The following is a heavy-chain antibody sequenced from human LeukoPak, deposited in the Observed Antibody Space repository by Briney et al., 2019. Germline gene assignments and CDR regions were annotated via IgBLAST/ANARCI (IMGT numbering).Heavy chain of an antibody. CDR3: ARFIDEIDNWFDP. J-gene: IGHJ5*02. Sequence: SETLSLTCTVSGGSISSSSYYWGWIRQPPGKGLEWIGYIYYSGSTNYNPSLKSRVTISVDTSKNQFSLKLSSVTAADTAVYYCARFIDEIDNWFDPWGQGTLVTVSS. V-gene: IGHV4-61*05. CDR2: IYYSGST. CDR1: GGSISSSSYY. D-gene: IGHD3-16*02.